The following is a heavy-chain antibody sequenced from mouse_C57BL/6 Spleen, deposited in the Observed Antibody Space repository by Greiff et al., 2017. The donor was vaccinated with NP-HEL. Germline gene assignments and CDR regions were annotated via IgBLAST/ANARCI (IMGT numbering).Heavy chain of an antibody. CDR1: GYAFSSSW. J-gene: IGHJ2*01. Sequence: VQLQQSGPELVKPGASVKISCKASGYAFSSSWMNWVKQRPGKGREWIGRIYPGDGDTNYNGKFKGKATLTADKSSSTAYMQLSSLTSEDSAVYFCARSKTLDYWGQGTTLTVSS. CDR3: ARSKTLDY. V-gene: IGHV1-82*01. CDR2: IYPGDGDT.